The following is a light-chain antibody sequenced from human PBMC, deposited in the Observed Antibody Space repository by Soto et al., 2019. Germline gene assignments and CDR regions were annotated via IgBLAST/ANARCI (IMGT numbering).Light chain of an antibody. CDR2: DVS. J-gene: IGKJ5*01. CDR3: QQFNTYPIT. V-gene: IGKV1-13*02. CDR1: QDSRGA. Sequence: AIQLTQSPSSLSASVGDRVTITCRASQDSRGALAWYQQKPGKAPKFLIFDVSTLQSGVPSRFSGSGSGTDFTLTISSLQPEDFGTYYCQQFNTYPITCGQGTRLEIK.